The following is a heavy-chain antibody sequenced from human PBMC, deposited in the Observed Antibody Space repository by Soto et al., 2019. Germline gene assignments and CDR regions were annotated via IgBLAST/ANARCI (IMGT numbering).Heavy chain of an antibody. Sequence: EGQLVESGGGLVEPGGSLRLSCAASGFNFNIAWMNWDRQAPGKGLEWLGRIKSKGGGETTDYAAFVKGKFTISRDDSKNTLYLQITGLESEATAVYSCTHGLALPPNDAFDIWGQGTMVTVSS. V-gene: IGHV3-15*01. D-gene: IGHD3-3*02. CDR3: THGLALPPNDAFDI. CDR2: IKSKGGGETT. J-gene: IGHJ3*02. CDR1: GFNFNIAW.